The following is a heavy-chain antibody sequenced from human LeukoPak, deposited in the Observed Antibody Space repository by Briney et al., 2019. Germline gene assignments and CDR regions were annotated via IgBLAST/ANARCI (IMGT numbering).Heavy chain of an antibody. J-gene: IGHJ6*03. CDR2: IYHSGST. CDR3: ARWGSEVTAIPYYYYYYMDV. V-gene: IGHV4-39*07. D-gene: IGHD2-21*02. Sequence: SETLSLTCTVSGGSISSSSYYWGWIRQPPGKGLEWIGSIYHSGSTYYNPSLKSRVTISVDTSKNQFSLKLSSVTAADTAVYYCARWGSEVTAIPYYYYYYMDVWGKGTTVTVSS. CDR1: GGSISSSSYY.